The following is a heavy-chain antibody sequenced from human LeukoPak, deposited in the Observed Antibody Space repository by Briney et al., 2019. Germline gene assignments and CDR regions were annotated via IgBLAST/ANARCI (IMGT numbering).Heavy chain of an antibody. D-gene: IGHD1-26*01. CDR1: GGSISSYY. Sequence: SETLSLTCTVSGGSISSYYWSWIRQPPGKGLEWIGYIYYSGSTNYNPSLKSRVTISVGTSKNQFSLKLSSVTAADTAVYYCARSKGVGATGNWGQGTLVTVSS. CDR3: ARSKGVGATGN. V-gene: IGHV4-59*01. J-gene: IGHJ4*02. CDR2: IYYSGST.